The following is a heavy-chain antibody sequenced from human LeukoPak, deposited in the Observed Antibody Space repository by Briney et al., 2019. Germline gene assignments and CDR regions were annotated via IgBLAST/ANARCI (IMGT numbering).Heavy chain of an antibody. CDR2: ISSSSSTI. CDR1: GFIFSSYS. CDR3: AREGGGYDYSYFDY. V-gene: IGHV3-48*04. D-gene: IGHD5-12*01. J-gene: IGHJ4*02. Sequence: HPGGSLRLSCAASGFIFSSYSMNWVRQAPGKGLGWVSYISSSSSTIYYADSVKGRFTISRDNAKNSLYLQMNSLRAEDTAVYYCAREGGGYDYSYFDYWGQGTLVTVSS.